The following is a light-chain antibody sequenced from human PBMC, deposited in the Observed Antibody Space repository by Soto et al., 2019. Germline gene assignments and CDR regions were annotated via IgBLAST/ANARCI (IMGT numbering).Light chain of an antibody. CDR3: CSYAGGSSYV. Sequence: QSALTQPASVSGSDGQSITISCTGSSSDVGSYNHVSWYQQRPGKAPKFMIYEGNKRPSGVPNRFSGSKSGNTASLTISGLQGDDEADYYCCSYAGGSSYVFGTGTKVTVL. J-gene: IGLJ1*01. CDR2: EGN. V-gene: IGLV2-23*01. CDR1: SSDVGSYNH.